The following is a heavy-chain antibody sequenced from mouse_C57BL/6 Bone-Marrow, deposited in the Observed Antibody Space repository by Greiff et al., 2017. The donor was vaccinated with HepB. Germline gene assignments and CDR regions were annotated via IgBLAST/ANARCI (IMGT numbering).Heavy chain of an antibody. CDR3: AVFMITTEGFAY. J-gene: IGHJ3*01. Sequence: EVQLQQSGAELVKPGASVKLSCTASGFNIKDYYMHWVKQRTEQGLEWIGRIDPEDGETKYAPKFQGKATITADKSSTTAFLQLSSLTSEDTAVYYCAVFMITTEGFAYWGQGTLVTVSA. D-gene: IGHD2-4*01. CDR2: IDPEDGET. CDR1: GFNIKDYY. V-gene: IGHV14-2*01.